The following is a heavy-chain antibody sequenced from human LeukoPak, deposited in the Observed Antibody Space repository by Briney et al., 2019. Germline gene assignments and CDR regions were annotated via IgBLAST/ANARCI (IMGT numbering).Heavy chain of an antibody. CDR2: INGDGRNI. CDR3: TRDLMDYDVSTGLHHYYMDV. V-gene: IGHV3-74*01. D-gene: IGHD3-9*01. J-gene: IGHJ6*02. CDR1: GFTFSSYW. Sequence: GGSLRLSCAASGFTFSSYWMHWVRQDPRKGLVWVSRINGDGRNINYADSVRGRFTISRDNAKNTLYLQMNTLRVEDTAVYYCTRDLMDYDVSTGLHHYYMDVWGQGTTVTISS.